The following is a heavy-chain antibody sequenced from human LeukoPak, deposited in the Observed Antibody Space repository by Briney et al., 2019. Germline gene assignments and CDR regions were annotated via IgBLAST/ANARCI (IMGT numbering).Heavy chain of an antibody. J-gene: IGHJ4*02. V-gene: IGHV3-74*01. CDR3: ARGRGYCSGGSCYLDY. CDR1: GFTFSNYW. Sequence: GGSLRLSCAASGFTFSNYWMHWVCQAPGKGLVWVSRINSDGSSTTYADSVKGRFTISRDNAKNTLYLQMNSLRAEDTAVYYCARGRGYCSGGSCYLDYWGQGTLVPVSS. D-gene: IGHD2-15*01. CDR2: INSDGSST.